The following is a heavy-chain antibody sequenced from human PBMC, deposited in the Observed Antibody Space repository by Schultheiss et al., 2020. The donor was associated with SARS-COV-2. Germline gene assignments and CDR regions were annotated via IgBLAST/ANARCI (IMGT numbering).Heavy chain of an antibody. CDR2: IYYSGST. J-gene: IGHJ4*02. Sequence: SETLSLTCAVSGYSISSGYIWGWIRQSPGKGLEWIGYIYYSGSTNYNPSLKSRVTISVDTSKNQFSLKLSSVTAADTAVYYCAGQTDSGSYPCWGQGTLVTVSS. V-gene: IGHV4-38-2*01. D-gene: IGHD1-26*01. CDR1: GYSISSGYI. CDR3: AGQTDSGSYPC.